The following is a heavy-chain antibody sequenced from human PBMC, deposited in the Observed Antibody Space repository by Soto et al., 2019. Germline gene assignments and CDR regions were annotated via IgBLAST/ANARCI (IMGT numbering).Heavy chain of an antibody. V-gene: IGHV4-34*01. D-gene: IGHD3-10*01. Sequence: QVQLQQWGAGLLKPSETLSLTCAVYGGSFSGYYWSWIRQPPGKGLEWIGEINHSGSTNYNPSLKSRVTISVDTSKNQFSLKLSSVTAADTAVYYCARGRDITMVRGVIYYYYGMDVWGQGTTVTVSS. J-gene: IGHJ6*02. CDR2: INHSGST. CDR3: ARGRDITMVRGVIYYYYGMDV. CDR1: GGSFSGYY.